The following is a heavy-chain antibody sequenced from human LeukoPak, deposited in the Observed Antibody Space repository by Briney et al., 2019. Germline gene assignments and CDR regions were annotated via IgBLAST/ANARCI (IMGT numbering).Heavy chain of an antibody. V-gene: IGHV3-66*01. D-gene: IGHD7-27*01. CDR1: GFTVSSNY. CDR2: IYSGGST. CDR3: TTGPGYYYYYGMDV. J-gene: IGHJ6*02. Sequence: GGSLRLSCAASGFTVSSNYMSWVRQAPGKGLEWVSVIYSGGSTYYADSVKGRFTISRDNSKNTLYLQMNSLRAEDTAVYYCTTGPGYYYYYGMDVWGQGTTVTVSS.